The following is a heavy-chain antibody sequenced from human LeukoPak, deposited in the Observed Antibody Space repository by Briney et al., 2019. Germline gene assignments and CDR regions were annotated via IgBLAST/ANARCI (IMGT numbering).Heavy chain of an antibody. CDR3: SRRHDYGDFLNWFDP. V-gene: IGHV3-23*01. J-gene: IGHJ5*02. CDR2: ISGSGGST. Sequence: GGSLRLSCAASGFTFSSHAMSWVRQAPGKGLEWVSAISGSGGSTYYADSVKGRFTISRDNSKNTLYLQMNSLRAEDTAVYYCSRRHDYGDFLNWFDPWGQGTLVTVSS. CDR1: GFTFSSHA. D-gene: IGHD4-17*01.